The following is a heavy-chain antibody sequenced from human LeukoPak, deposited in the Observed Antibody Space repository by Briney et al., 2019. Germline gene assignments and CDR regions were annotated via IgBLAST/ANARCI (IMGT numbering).Heavy chain of an antibody. J-gene: IGHJ4*02. CDR1: GFTFSNAW. V-gene: IGHV3-15*01. Sequence: PGGSLRLSCAASGFTFSNAWMTWVRQAPGKGLEWVGRIKSKTDGGTTDYAAPVKGRFTISKDDSKNTLYLQMNSLKTEDTAVYYCTREAVTANGYFDYWGQGTLVTVSS. CDR2: IKSKTDGGTT. D-gene: IGHD2-21*02. CDR3: TREAVTANGYFDY.